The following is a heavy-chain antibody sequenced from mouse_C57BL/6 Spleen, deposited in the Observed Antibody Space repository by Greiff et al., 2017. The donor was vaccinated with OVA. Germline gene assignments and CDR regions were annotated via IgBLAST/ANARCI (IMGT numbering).Heavy chain of an antibody. J-gene: IGHJ2*01. CDR3: ARSDYYGSSYKDY. Sequence: QVQLQQSGAELVKPGASVKLSCKASGYTFTSYWMQWVKQRPGQGLEWIGEIDPSDSYTNYNQKFKGKATLTVDTSSSTAYMQLSSLTSEDSAVYYCARSDYYGSSYKDYWGQGTTRTVSS. CDR2: IDPSDSYT. CDR1: GYTFTSYW. D-gene: IGHD1-1*01. V-gene: IGHV1-50*01.